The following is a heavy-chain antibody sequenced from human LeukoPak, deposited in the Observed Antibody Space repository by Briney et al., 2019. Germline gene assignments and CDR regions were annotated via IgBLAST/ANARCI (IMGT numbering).Heavy chain of an antibody. Sequence: GASVKVSCKASGYTFTSYDINWVRQATGQGVEWMGWMNPNSGNTGYAQKFQGRVNMTRNTSISTAYMELSCLRSEDTAVYYCARVPQKLLWFGELLLMRNWFDPWGQGTLVTVSS. V-gene: IGHV1-8*01. CDR1: GYTFTSYD. J-gene: IGHJ5*02. CDR3: ARVPQKLLWFGELLLMRNWFDP. CDR2: MNPNSGNT. D-gene: IGHD3-10*01.